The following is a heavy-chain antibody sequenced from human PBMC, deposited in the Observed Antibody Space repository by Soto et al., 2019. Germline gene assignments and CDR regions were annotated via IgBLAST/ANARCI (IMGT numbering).Heavy chain of an antibody. Sequence: PSETLSLTCTVSGGSVSSGSYYWSWIRQPPGKGLEWIGYIYYSGSTNYNPSLKSRVTISVDTSKNQFSLKLSSVTAADTAVYYCAREGLAGLDYWGQGTLVTVSS. V-gene: IGHV4-61*01. CDR2: IYYSGST. CDR3: AREGLAGLDY. J-gene: IGHJ4*02. CDR1: GGSVSSGSYY.